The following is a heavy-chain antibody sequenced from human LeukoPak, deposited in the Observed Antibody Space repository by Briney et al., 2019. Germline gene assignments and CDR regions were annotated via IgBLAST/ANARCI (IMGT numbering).Heavy chain of an antibody. D-gene: IGHD6-19*01. J-gene: IGHJ5*02. Sequence: GASVKVSCKASGYTFTSYGMSWVRRAPGQGLEWMGWISAYNGNTNYAQKLQGRVTMTTDTSTSTAYMELRSLRSDDTAVYYCARAVPAGWFDPWGQGTLVTVSS. CDR1: GYTFTSYG. V-gene: IGHV1-18*01. CDR2: ISAYNGNT. CDR3: ARAVPAGWFDP.